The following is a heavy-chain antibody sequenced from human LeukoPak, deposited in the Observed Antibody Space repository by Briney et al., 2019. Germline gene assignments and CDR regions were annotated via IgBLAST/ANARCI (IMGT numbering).Heavy chain of an antibody. CDR1: GFTFSSYD. J-gene: IGHJ4*02. V-gene: IGHV3-33*08. CDR3: ARKKSQGSRDSSGSDY. D-gene: IGHD3-22*01. CDR2: IWYDGSNK. Sequence: GGSLRLSCAASGFTFSSYDMSWVRQAPGKGLEWVAVIWYDGSNKYYADSVKGRFTISRDNSKNTLYLQMNSLRAEDTAVYYCARKKSQGSRDSSGSDYWGQGTLVTVSS.